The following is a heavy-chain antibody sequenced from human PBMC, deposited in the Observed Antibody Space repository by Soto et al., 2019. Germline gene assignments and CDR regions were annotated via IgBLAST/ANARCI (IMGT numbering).Heavy chain of an antibody. CDR2: FDPEDGET. J-gene: IGHJ4*02. D-gene: IGHD5-18*01. V-gene: IGHV1-24*01. CDR1: GYTLTELS. Sequence: ASVKVSCKVSGYTLTELSMHWVRQAPGEGLEWMGGFDPEDGETIYAQKFQGRVTMTEDTSTDTAYMELSSLRSEDTAVYYCATPAEALDTAMLKGLAHWGQGSLVTVSS. CDR3: ATPAEALDTAMLKGLAH.